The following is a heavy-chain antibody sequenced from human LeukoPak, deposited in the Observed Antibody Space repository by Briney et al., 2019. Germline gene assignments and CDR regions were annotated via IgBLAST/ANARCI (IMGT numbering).Heavy chain of an antibody. V-gene: IGHV1-18*01. CDR3: ARAPLDSDIVVVVAATKYNWFDP. D-gene: IGHD2-15*01. Sequence: ASVKVSCKASGYTFTSYGISWVRQAPGQGLEWMGWISTYNGNTNYAQKLQGRVTMTTDTSTSTAYMELRSLRSDDTAVYYCARAPLDSDIVVVVAATKYNWFDPWGQETLVTVSS. J-gene: IGHJ5*02. CDR2: ISTYNGNT. CDR1: GYTFTSYG.